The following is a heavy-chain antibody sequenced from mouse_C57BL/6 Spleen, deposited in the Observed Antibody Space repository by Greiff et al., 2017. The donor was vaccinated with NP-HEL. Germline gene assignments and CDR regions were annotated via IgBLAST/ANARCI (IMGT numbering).Heavy chain of an antibody. CDR2: IWSDGST. Sequence: QVQLKESGPGLVAPSQRLSITCTVSGFSLTSYGVHWVRQPPGKGLEWLVVIWSDGSTTYNSALKSRLSISKDNSKSQVFLKMNSLQTDDTAMYYCARHGGDYDGYYFDYWGQGTTLTVSS. J-gene: IGHJ2*01. CDR3: ARHGGDYDGYYFDY. V-gene: IGHV2-6-1*01. CDR1: GFSLTSYG. D-gene: IGHD2-4*01.